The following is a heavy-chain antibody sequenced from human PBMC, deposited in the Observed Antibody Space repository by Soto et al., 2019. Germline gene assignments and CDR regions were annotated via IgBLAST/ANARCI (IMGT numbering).Heavy chain of an antibody. V-gene: IGHV4-61*01. Sequence: PSETLSLTCTVSGGSVSSGSYYWSWIRQPPGKGLEWIGYIYYSGSTNYNPPLKSRVTISVDTSKNQFSLKLSSVTAADTAVYYCASQYSSSFHYYYGMDVWGQGTTVTVSS. CDR2: IYYSGST. CDR1: GGSVSSGSYY. D-gene: IGHD6-6*01. J-gene: IGHJ6*02. CDR3: ASQYSSSFHYYYGMDV.